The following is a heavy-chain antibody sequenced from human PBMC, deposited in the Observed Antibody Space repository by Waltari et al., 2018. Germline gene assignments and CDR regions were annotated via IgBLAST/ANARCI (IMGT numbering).Heavy chain of an antibody. J-gene: IGHJ6*02. CDR3: ARGYYYDSSGYVYYYYYGMDV. V-gene: IGHV4-4*02. Sequence: QVQLQESGPGLVKPSGPLSLPCAVSGGSISSSNRWSLVRQPPGKGPEWIGEIYHSWSTNYNPSLKSRVTISVDKSKNQFSLKLSSVTAADTAVYYCARGYYYDSSGYVYYYYYGMDVWGQGTTVTVSS. CDR2: IYHSWST. D-gene: IGHD3-22*01. CDR1: GGSISSSNR.